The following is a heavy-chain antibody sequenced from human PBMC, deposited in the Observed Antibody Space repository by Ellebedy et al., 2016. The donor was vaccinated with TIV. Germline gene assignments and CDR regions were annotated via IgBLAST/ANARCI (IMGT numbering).Heavy chain of an antibody. Sequence: SQTLSLTCAVYGASFSGYYWSWIRQPPGKGLEWIGEINHSGSTNYNPSLKSRVPISVDTSKNQFSLKLSTATAADTAVYYCARDHGQILTGYYKRYYDMDVWGQGTTVTVSS. J-gene: IGHJ6*02. D-gene: IGHD3-9*01. CDR1: GASFSGYY. CDR2: INHSGST. CDR3: ARDHGQILTGYYKRYYDMDV. V-gene: IGHV4-34*01.